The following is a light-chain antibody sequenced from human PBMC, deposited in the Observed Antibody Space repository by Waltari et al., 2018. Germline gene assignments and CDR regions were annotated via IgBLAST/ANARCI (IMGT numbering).Light chain of an antibody. CDR2: AAS. Sequence: DIQMTQSPSSLSASVGDRVTITCRASQSISNYLNWYQQKPGKAPKLLIYAASSLQSGVPSRFSGSGSGTDFTLTISSLQPEDFATYYCQQYYSTPPTTFGGGTKVEIK. J-gene: IGKJ4*01. V-gene: IGKV1-39*01. CDR3: QQYYSTPPTT. CDR1: QSISNY.